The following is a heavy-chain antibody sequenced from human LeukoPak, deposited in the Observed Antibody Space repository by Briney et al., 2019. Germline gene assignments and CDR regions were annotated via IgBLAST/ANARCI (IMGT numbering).Heavy chain of an antibody. CDR2: IYYSGST. CDR1: GGSISSGDYY. Sequence: SETLSLTCTVSGGSISSGDYYWSWIRQPPGKGLEWIGYIYYSGSTYYNPSLKSRVTISVDTSKNQFSLKLSSVTAADTAVYYCVRGGDYYGSGSYPPRYWGQGTLVTVSS. V-gene: IGHV4-30-4*01. J-gene: IGHJ4*02. D-gene: IGHD3-10*01. CDR3: VRGGDYYGSGSYPPRY.